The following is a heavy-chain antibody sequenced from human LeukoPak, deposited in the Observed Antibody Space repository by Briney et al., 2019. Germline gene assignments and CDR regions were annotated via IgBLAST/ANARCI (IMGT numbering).Heavy chain of an antibody. J-gene: IGHJ6*03. CDR2: IGSSDSTT. V-gene: IGHV3-48*03. Sequence: PGGSLRLSCVGSGFTFSSYEMNWVRQAPGKGLEWLSYIGSSDSTTHYADSVKGRFTISRDNAKNSLYLQMNSLRAEDTAVYYCARNPGGSGSYYKPNYYYYYMDVWGKGTTVTVSS. CDR3: ARNPGGSGSYYKPNYYYYYMDV. D-gene: IGHD3-10*01. CDR1: GFTFSSYE.